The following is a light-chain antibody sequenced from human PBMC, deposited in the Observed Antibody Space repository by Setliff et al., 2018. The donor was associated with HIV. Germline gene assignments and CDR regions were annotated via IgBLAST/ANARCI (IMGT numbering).Light chain of an antibody. V-gene: IGLV2-14*03. CDR3: TSYTSSSSVV. J-gene: IGLJ2*01. CDR1: SSDVGGYNY. Sequence: QSVLTQPASVSGSPGQSITISCTGTSSDVGGYNYVSWYQQHPGKAPKLMIYDVSKRPSGVSNRFSGSQSGNTASLTISGLQADDEADYYCTSYTSSSSVVFGGGTKVTV. CDR2: DVS.